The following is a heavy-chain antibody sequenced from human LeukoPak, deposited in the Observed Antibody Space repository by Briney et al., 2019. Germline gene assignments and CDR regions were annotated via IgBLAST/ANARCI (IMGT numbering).Heavy chain of an antibody. Sequence: TGGSLRLSCAASGFTFSSYAMSWVRQAPGKGLEWVSAISGSGGSTYYADSVKGRFTISRDNSKNTLYLQLNSLRAEDTAVYYCALPGSYYYYGMDVWGQGTTVTVSS. J-gene: IGHJ6*02. CDR1: GFTFSSYA. CDR3: ALPGSYYYYGMDV. D-gene: IGHD3-10*01. CDR2: ISGSGGST. V-gene: IGHV3-23*01.